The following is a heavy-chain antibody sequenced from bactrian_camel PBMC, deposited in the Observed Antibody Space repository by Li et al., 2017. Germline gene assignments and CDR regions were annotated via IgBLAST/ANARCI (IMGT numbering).Heavy chain of an antibody. J-gene: IGHJ4*01. D-gene: IGHD7*01. CDR3: AANIRSGGTCDNTNGDDYI. Sequence: HVQLVESGGDSVRAGGSLRLSCAASGHSLSHGCMGWFRQAPGKEREGVARIYLRWGNGAVADAVEGRFTISQDNAKNTVYLRMNDLKPEDTAMYYCAANIRSGGTCDNTNGDDYIWGQGTQVTVS. V-gene: IGHV3-3*01. CDR2: IYLRWGNG. CDR1: GHSLSHGC.